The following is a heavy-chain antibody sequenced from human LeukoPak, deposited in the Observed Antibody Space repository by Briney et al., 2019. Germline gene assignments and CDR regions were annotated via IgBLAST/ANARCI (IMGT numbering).Heavy chain of an antibody. CDR2: VRYDETNK. Sequence: GGSLRLSCAASGFTFDNYGMHWVRQAPGKGLEWVAFVRYDETNKYYADSVKGRFTISRDNAMNSLYLQMNSLRAEDTAVYYCARDRRGGAFDIWGQGTLVTVSS. CDR3: ARDRRGGAFDI. V-gene: IGHV3-30*02. D-gene: IGHD2-15*01. CDR1: GFTFDNYG. J-gene: IGHJ3*02.